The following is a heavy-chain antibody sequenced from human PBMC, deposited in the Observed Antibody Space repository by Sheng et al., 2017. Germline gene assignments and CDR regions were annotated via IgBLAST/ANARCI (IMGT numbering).Heavy chain of an antibody. CDR3: TRGGGDFVVVVVGYSFY. V-gene: IGHV3-49*04. J-gene: IGHJ4*02. D-gene: IGHD2-15*01. CDR2: IRSKAYGETT. Sequence: EVQLVESGGGLVQPGRSLRLSCTASGFTFGDYAMIWVRQAPGKGLEWVAFIRSKAYGETTEYAASVKGRFAISRDDSKSIAYLQMDSLKTEDTALYYCTRGGGDFVVVVVGYSFYWGQGTLVTVSS. CDR1: GFTFGDYA.